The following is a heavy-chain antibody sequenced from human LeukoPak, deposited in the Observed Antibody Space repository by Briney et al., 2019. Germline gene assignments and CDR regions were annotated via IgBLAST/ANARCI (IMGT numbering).Heavy chain of an antibody. CDR2: IYYSGST. CDR1: GGSISGYY. J-gene: IGHJ4*02. D-gene: IGHD3-10*01. V-gene: IGHV4-59*01. CDR3: ARMGRPFGELALSY. Sequence: SETLSLTCTVSGGSISGYYWSWIRQPPGKGLEWIGYIYYSGSTNYNPSLKSRVTISVDTSKNQFSLKLSSVTAADTAVYYCARMGRPFGELALSYWGQGTLVTVSS.